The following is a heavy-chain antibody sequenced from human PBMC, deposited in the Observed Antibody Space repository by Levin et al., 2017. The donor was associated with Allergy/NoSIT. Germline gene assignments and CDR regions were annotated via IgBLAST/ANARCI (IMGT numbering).Heavy chain of an antibody. CDR2: INSDGSST. V-gene: IGHV3-74*01. CDR3: ARAHHRITFGGVMPLRSLYFDY. CDR1: GFTFSSYW. D-gene: IGHD3-16*01. J-gene: IGHJ4*02. Sequence: PGGSLRLSCAASGFTFSSYWMHWVRQAPGKGLVWVSRINSDGSSTSYADSVKGRFTISRDNAKNTLYLQMNSLRAEDTAVYYCARAHHRITFGGVMPLRSLYFDYWGQGTLVTVSS.